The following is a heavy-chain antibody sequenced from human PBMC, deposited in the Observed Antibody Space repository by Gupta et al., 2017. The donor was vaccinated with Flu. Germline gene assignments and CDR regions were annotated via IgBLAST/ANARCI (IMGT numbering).Heavy chain of an antibody. CDR3: ARDLRDSYGLPEEYYGMDV. D-gene: IGHD5-18*01. J-gene: IGHJ6*02. V-gene: IGHV1-2*02. CDR1: GYTFTGYY. CDR2: INPNSGGT. Sequence: QVQLVQSGAEVKKPGASVKVSCKASGYTFTGYYMHWVRQAPGQGLEWMGWINPNSGGTNYAQKSQGRVTMTRDTSISTAYMELSRLRSDDTAVYYCARDLRDSYGLPEEYYGMDVWGQGTTVTVSS.